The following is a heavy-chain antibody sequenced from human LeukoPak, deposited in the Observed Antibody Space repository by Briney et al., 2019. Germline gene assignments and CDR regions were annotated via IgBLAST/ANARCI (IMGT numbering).Heavy chain of an antibody. J-gene: IGHJ6*03. CDR3: ARDYARIQKVSSGYYSYKYSSHYYMDV. V-gene: IGHV1-2*02. CDR1: GYTFTGYY. Sequence: ASVKVSCKAFGYTFTGYYIHWVRQAPGQGLEWMGWINPNSGGAHYAQKFQGRVTMTRDTSINTAYMGVSRLRSDDAAVYYCARDYARIQKVSSGYYSYKYSSHYYMDVWGTGTTVTVSS. CDR2: INPNSGGA. D-gene: IGHD3-22*01.